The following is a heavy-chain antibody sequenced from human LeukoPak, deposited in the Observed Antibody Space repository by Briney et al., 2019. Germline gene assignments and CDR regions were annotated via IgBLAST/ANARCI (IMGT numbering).Heavy chain of an antibody. J-gene: IGHJ4*02. CDR2: ISYDGSNK. D-gene: IGHD4-17*01. Sequence: PGRSLRLSCAASGFTFSSYGMHWVRQAPGKGLEWVAVISYDGSNKYYADSVKGRFTISRDNSKNTLHLQMNSLRAEDTAVYYCARVYGDYEQAIDYWGQGTLVTVSS. CDR1: GFTFSSYG. CDR3: ARVYGDYEQAIDY. V-gene: IGHV3-30*03.